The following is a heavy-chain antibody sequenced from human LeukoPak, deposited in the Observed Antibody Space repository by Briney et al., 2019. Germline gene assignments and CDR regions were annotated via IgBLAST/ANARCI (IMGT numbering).Heavy chain of an antibody. CDR2: INHSGST. Sequence: PSETLSLTCAVYGGSFSGYYWSWIRQPPGKGLEWIGEINHSGSTNYNPSLKSRVTISVDTSKNQFSLKLSSVTAADTAVYYCARHSLWPRGSGWFDPWGQGTLVTVSS. V-gene: IGHV4-34*01. CDR1: GGSFSGYY. J-gene: IGHJ5*02. D-gene: IGHD3-10*01. CDR3: ARHSLWPRGSGWFDP.